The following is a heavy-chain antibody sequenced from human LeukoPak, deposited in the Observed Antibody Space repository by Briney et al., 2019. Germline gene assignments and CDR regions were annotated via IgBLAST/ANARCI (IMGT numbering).Heavy chain of an antibody. CDR1: GFTFSGYG. Sequence: GRSLRLSCAASGFTFSGYGMHWVRQAPGKGLEWVAVISYDGSNKYYADSVKGRFTISRDNSKNTLYLQMNSLRAEDTAVYYCAKPHYYDSSGYYYEDYWGQGTLVTVSS. CDR3: AKPHYYDSSGYYYEDY. D-gene: IGHD3-22*01. J-gene: IGHJ4*02. CDR2: ISYDGSNK. V-gene: IGHV3-30*18.